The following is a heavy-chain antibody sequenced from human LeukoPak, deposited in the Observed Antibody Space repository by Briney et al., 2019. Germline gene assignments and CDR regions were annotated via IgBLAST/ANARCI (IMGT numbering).Heavy chain of an antibody. CDR3: AKGSGPRVWKPFDI. Sequence: ASVKVSCKASGYTFTTRALNWVRQAPGHSLEWMGWIHPGTGQTRYSEGLQGRVTITRDKSANIGYMELTSLTFEDTAIYYCAKGSGPRVWKPFDIWGQGTLLTVSS. CDR1: GYTFTTRA. D-gene: IGHD6-19*01. J-gene: IGHJ3*02. V-gene: IGHV1-3*01. CDR2: IHPGTGQT.